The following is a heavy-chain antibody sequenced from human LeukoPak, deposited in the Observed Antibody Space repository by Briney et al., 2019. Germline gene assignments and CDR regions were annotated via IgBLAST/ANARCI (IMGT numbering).Heavy chain of an antibody. V-gene: IGHV4-30-2*01. CDR1: GDSINSGDYY. CDR3: ARAPPVGYYYMDV. Sequence: SQTLSLTCTVSGDSINSGDYYWSWIRQPPGKGLEWIGYIYHSGSTYYNPSLKSRVTISIDRSNNQFSLKLSSVTAADTAVYYCARAPPVGYYYMDVWGKGTTVTVSS. CDR2: IYHSGST. J-gene: IGHJ6*03.